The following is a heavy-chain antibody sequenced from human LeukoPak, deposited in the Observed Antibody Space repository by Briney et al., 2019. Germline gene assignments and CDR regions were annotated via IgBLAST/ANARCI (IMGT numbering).Heavy chain of an antibody. V-gene: IGHV3-23*05. J-gene: IGHJ3*01. CDR2: IGRSGSPT. D-gene: IGHD5-12*01. CDR1: EITFSNYA. CDR3: AKVDPSVLGAFDV. Sequence: GGSLRLSCAASEITFSNYAISWVRQAPGKGLEWVAAIGRSGSPTYYADSVKGRFTISRDTSKNTLFLEMNSLRAEDTAVYYCAKVDPSVLGAFDVWGQGTMVTVSS.